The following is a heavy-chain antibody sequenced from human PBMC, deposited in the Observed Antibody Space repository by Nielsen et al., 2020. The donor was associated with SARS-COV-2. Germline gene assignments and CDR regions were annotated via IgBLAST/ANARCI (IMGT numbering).Heavy chain of an antibody. CDR3: AHRRFGAYYFDY. Sequence: WIRQPPGKALEWLALIYWNDDKRYSPSLKSRLTITKDTSKNQVVLTMTNMDPVDTATYYCAHRRFGAYYFDYWGQGTPVTVSS. CDR2: IYWNDDK. V-gene: IGHV2-5*01. J-gene: IGHJ4*02. D-gene: IGHD3-10*01.